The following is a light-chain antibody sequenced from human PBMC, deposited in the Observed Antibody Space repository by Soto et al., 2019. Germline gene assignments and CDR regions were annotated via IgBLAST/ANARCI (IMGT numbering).Light chain of an antibody. CDR2: KAS. CDR1: QSISNW. Sequence: INHPASTLPATLGDRVTITCRASQSISNWLAWYQQRPGKAPKLLIYKASGLESGVPSRFSGSGSGTDFTLTISSLQPDDFATYYCQQYDSYSPLTFGGGTKVDI. V-gene: IGKV1-5*03. CDR3: QQYDSYSPLT. J-gene: IGKJ4*01.